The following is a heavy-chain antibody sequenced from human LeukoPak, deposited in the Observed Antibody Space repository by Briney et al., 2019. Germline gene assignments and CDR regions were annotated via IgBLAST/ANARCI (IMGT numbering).Heavy chain of an antibody. D-gene: IGHD3-10*01. CDR2: ISSSSSYI. V-gene: IGHV3-21*01. CDR3: ARVTMARGVIRYFDY. CDR1: GFTFSSYS. J-gene: IGHJ4*02. Sequence: PGGSLRLSCAASGFTFSSYSMNWVRQAPGKGLEWVSSISSSSSYIYYADSVKGRFTISRDNAKNSLYLQMNSLRAEDTAVYYCARVTMARGVIRYFDYWGQGTLVTVSS.